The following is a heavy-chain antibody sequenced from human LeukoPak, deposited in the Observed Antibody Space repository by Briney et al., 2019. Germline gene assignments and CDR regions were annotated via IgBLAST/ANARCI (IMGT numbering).Heavy chain of an antibody. CDR3: AKSRVAVAGGNFDY. CDR2: ISGSGGST. V-gene: IGHV3-23*01. J-gene: IGHJ4*02. CDR1: GFTFDDYG. D-gene: IGHD6-19*01. Sequence: GGSLRLSCAASGFTFDDYGMSWVRQAPGKGLEWVSAISGSGGSTYYADSVKGRFTISRDNSKNTLYLQMNSLRAEDTAVYYCAKSRVAVAGGNFDYWGQGTLVTVSS.